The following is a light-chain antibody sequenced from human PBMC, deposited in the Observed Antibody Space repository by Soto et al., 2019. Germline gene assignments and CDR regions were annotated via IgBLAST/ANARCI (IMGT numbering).Light chain of an antibody. Sequence: EIVLTQSPGTLSLSPGERTTNSCRASQSVSSSYLAWYQQKSGQAPRLLIYGASSRATGIPDRFSGSGSGTDFTLTISRLEPEDFAVYYCQQYGSSLWTFGQGTKVDIK. J-gene: IGKJ1*01. CDR1: QSVSSSY. CDR3: QQYGSSLWT. V-gene: IGKV3-20*01. CDR2: GAS.